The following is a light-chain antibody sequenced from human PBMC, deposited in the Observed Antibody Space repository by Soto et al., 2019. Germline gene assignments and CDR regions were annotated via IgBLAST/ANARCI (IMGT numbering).Light chain of an antibody. V-gene: IGKV1-39*01. CDR3: QQTYNTPLN. J-gene: IGKJ4*01. CDR2: AAS. Sequence: DIQMTQSPSSLSASVGDIVTITCRASQSIGKYLSWFQQTPGNAPKLLIYAASGLQSGVPSRFSGSGSGTDFTLTINSLQREDFATYYCQQTYNTPLNFGGGTKVDIK. CDR1: QSIGKY.